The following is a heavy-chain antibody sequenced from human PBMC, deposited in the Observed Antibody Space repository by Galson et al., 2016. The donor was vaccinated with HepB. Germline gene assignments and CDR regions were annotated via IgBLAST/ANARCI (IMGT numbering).Heavy chain of an antibody. Sequence: ETLSLTCIVSGGSISSSSYYWGWIRQPPGKGLEWIGSIYYSGSNHYNPSLKSRVPISGDMSKNQFSLKLSSVIAADTAVYYWARHVSEYRSYGMDVWGQGTTVTVSS. CDR3: ARHVSEYRSYGMDV. V-gene: IGHV4-39*01. J-gene: IGHJ6*02. CDR2: IYYSGSN. D-gene: IGHD2/OR15-2a*01. CDR1: GGSISSSSYY.